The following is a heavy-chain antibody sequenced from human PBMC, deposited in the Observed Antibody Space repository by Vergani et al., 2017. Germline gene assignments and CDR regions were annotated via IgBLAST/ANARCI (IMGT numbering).Heavy chain of an antibody. Sequence: EVQLVESGGGLVQPGRSLRLSCTASGFTFGDYAMSWVCQAPGKGLEWVGFVRNKEDGGTPEHAASVKGRFTISRDDSKAIAYLQMNSLKTEDTAVYYCTTGFPGSSWSTYWGQGTLVTVSS. CDR2: VRNKEDGGTP. CDR3: TTGFPGSSWSTY. V-gene: IGHV3-49*04. J-gene: IGHJ4*03. CDR1: GFTFGDYA. D-gene: IGHD6-13*01.